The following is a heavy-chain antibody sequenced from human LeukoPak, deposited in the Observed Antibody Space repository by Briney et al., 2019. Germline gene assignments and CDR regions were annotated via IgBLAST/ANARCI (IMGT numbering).Heavy chain of an antibody. CDR2: INHSGST. J-gene: IGHJ4*02. V-gene: IGHV4-34*01. D-gene: IGHD6-13*01. CDR3: ARLTAYSSSWFFDY. Sequence: SETLSLTCAVYGGSFSGYYWSWIRQPPGKGLEWIGEINHSGSTYYNPSLKSRVTISVDTSKNQFSLKLSSVTAADTAVYYCARLTAYSSSWFFDYWGQGTLVTVSS. CDR1: GGSFSGYY.